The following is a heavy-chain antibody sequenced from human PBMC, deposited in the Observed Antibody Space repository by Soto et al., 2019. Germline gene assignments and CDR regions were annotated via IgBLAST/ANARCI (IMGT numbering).Heavy chain of an antibody. V-gene: IGHV3-21*01. J-gene: IGHJ3*02. CDR1: GFSLSSYS. D-gene: IGHD1-26*01. CDR3: TRDQNIAKNHDAFDI. CDR2: ISGSGRYI. Sequence: GSLRLSCAAPGFSLSSYSMNWVRQAPGKGLEWISSISGSGRYIYDADSLKGRFTTSRDNAKNSLYLQMNSLRAEDTAVYYCTRDQNIAKNHDAFDIWGQGTMVPVSS.